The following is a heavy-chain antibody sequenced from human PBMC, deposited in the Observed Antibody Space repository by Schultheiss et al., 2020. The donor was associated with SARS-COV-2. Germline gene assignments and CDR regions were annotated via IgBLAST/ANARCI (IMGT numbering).Heavy chain of an antibody. J-gene: IGHJ4*02. D-gene: IGHD4-23*01. V-gene: IGHV1-18*01. CDR1: GYTFTSYA. Sequence: ASVKVSCKASGYTFTSYAMNWVRQAPGQGLEWMGWISAYNGNTNYAQKLQGRVTMTTDTSTSTAYMELRSLRSDDKAVYYCARDPGYGGVDYWGQGTLVTVSS. CDR2: ISAYNGNT. CDR3: ARDPGYGGVDY.